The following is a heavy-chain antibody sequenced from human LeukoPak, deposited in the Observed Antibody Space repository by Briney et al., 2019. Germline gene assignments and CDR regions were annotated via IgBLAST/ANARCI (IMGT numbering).Heavy chain of an antibody. Sequence: SETLSLTRTVSGGSISSYYWSWIRQPPGKGLEWIGYIYYSGSTNYNPSLKSRVTISVDTSKNQFSLKLSSVTAADTAVYYCAREGTYYYDSSASDPFAFDIWGQGTMVTVSS. V-gene: IGHV4-59*01. CDR1: GGSISSYY. CDR2: IYYSGST. D-gene: IGHD3-22*01. J-gene: IGHJ3*02. CDR3: AREGTYYYDSSASDPFAFDI.